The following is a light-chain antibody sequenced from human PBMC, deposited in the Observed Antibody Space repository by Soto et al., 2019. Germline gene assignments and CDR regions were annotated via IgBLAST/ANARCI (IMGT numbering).Light chain of an antibody. J-gene: IGKJ1*01. CDR3: QQYNNYSGGA. CDR1: QRISSW. V-gene: IGKV1-5*03. Sequence: DIQMTQSPSTLSASVGDRVTITCRASQRISSWLAWYQQKPGKAPNLLIYKASTLQSGVPSRFSGSGSGTEFTLNISSLQPDDFATYYCQQYNNYSGGAFGQGPKVEI. CDR2: KAS.